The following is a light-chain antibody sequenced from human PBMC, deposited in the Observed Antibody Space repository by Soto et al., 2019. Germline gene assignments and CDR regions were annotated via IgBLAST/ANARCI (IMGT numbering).Light chain of an antibody. J-gene: IGLJ2*01. CDR1: SSNIGTGND. CDR2: GNN. Sequence: QSVLTQPPSVSGAPGQRVTISCTGSSSNIGTGNDVNWYQQLPGTAPKLLIYGNNNRPSGVPDRFSGSKSGTSASLAITGLQAEDEAEYYCQSYDSSLSGVVFGGGTKLTVL. CDR3: QSYDSSLSGVV. V-gene: IGLV1-40*01.